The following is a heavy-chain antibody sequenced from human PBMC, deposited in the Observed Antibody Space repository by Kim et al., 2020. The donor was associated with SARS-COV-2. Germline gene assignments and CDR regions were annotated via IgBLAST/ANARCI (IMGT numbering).Heavy chain of an antibody. V-gene: IGHV1-18*01. J-gene: IGHJ4*02. CDR3: ARARGSESYYKARYFDS. CDR2: ISAYNGNT. Sequence: ASVKVSCKASGYTFTSYGISWVRQAPGQGLEWMGWISAYNGNTNYAQKLQGRVTMTRDTSTCTAYMELRSLRSDGTAVYYCARARGSESYYKARYFDSWGQGTLVTVSS. CDR1: GYTFTSYG. D-gene: IGHD3-10*01.